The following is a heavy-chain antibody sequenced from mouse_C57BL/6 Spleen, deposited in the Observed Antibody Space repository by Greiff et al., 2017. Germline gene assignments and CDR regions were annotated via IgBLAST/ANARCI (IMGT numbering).Heavy chain of an antibody. V-gene: IGHV1-82*01. CDR2: IYPGDGDT. CDR3: ARSSNCYPFAY. J-gene: IGHJ3*01. D-gene: IGHD1-1*01. Sequence: QVQLKESGPELVKPGASVKISCKASGYAFSSSWMNWVKQRPGKGLEWIGRIYPGDGDTNYNGKFKGKATLTADKSSSTAYMQLSSLTSEYSAVYFCARSSNCYPFAYWGQGTLVTVSA. CDR1: GYAFSSSW.